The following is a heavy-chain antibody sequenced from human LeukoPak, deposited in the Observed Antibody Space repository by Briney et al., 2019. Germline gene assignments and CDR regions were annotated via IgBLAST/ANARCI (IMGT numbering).Heavy chain of an antibody. J-gene: IGHJ4*02. Sequence: PGGSLRLSCAASGFTFSGSAMHWVRQASGKGLEWVGRIRSKANSYATAYAASVKGRFTISRDDSKNTAYPQMNSLKTEDTAVYYCTSLAYGSGSYYIAGYYWGQGTLVTVSP. CDR1: GFTFSGSA. D-gene: IGHD3-10*01. V-gene: IGHV3-73*01. CDR3: TSLAYGSGSYYIAGYY. CDR2: IRSKANSYAT.